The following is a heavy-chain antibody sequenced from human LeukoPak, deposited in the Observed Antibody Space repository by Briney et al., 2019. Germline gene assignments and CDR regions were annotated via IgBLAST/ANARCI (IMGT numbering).Heavy chain of an antibody. D-gene: IGHD3-10*01. CDR2: IRSTANGYAT. CDR3: TGNYYGSGSYADFDY. J-gene: IGHJ4*02. V-gene: IGHV3-73*01. Sequence: GGSLRLSCAASGFIFSGSALHWVRQASGKGLEWVGRIRSTANGYATAYAASVKGRFTISRGDSKNTAYLQMDSLKTEDTAVYYCTGNYYGSGSYADFDYWGQGTLVTVSS. CDR1: GFIFSGSA.